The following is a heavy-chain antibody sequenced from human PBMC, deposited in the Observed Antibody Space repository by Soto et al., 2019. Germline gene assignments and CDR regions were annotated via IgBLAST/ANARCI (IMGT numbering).Heavy chain of an antibody. V-gene: IGHV1-18*04. D-gene: IGHD3-3*01. CDR3: ARKLVDHYDFWSGYDFDY. Sequence: ASVKVSCKASGYTFTSYGISWVRQAPGQGLEWMGWISAYNGNTNYAQKLQGRVTMTTDTSTSTAYMELRSLRSDDTAVYYCARKLVDHYDFWSGYDFDYWGQGTLVTVSS. J-gene: IGHJ4*02. CDR1: GYTFTSYG. CDR2: ISAYNGNT.